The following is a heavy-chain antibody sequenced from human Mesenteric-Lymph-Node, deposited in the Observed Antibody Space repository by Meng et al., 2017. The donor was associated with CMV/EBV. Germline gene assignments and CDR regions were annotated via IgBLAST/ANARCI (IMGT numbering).Heavy chain of an antibody. Sequence: YGGSFSGHYWSWIRQPPGKGLEWIGEINQSGSTNYNPSLKSRVTVSVDPSKNQFSLKLSSVTAADSAVYYCARAYCSSSGCFLYFDYWGRGTLVTVSS. CDR1: GGSFSGHY. D-gene: IGHD2-2*01. CDR2: INQSGST. J-gene: IGHJ4*02. V-gene: IGHV4-34*01. CDR3: ARAYCSSSGCFLYFDY.